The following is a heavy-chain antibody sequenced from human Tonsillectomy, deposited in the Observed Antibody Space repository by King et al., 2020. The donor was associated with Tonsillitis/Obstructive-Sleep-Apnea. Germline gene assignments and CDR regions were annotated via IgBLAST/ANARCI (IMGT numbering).Heavy chain of an antibody. CDR3: ARASKTVTPRDTFDI. V-gene: IGHV3-7*04. D-gene: IGHD4-17*01. CDR2: IKQDGSEK. CDR1: GFTFSSYW. J-gene: IGHJ3*02. Sequence: VQLVESGGGLVQPGGSLRLSCAASGFTFSSYWMSWVRQAPGKGLEWVANIKQDGSEKYYVDSVEGRFTISRDNARNTLYLQMNSMRAEDTALYYCARASKTVTPRDTFDIWGQGTLVTVSS.